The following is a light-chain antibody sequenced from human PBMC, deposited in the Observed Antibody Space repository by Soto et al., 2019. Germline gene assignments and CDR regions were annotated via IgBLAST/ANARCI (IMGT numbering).Light chain of an antibody. J-gene: IGKJ5*01. CDR2: KVS. V-gene: IGKV2-24*01. CDR3: MQATQLRT. Sequence: EIVLTQTPLLSPVTLGQPASISCRSSRSLVASDGNAYLTWLHQRPGQPPRPLIYKVSQRLSGVSGRFSGSGAGTDFTLHSSRVEAEDVGTYFCMQATQLRTFGQGTRLEIK. CDR1: RSLVASDGNAY.